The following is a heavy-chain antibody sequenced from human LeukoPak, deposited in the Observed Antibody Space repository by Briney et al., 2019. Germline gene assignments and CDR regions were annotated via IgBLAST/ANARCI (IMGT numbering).Heavy chain of an antibody. D-gene: IGHD2-2*01. J-gene: IGHJ4*02. Sequence: GASVKVSCKASGYTFTSYGISWVRQAPGQGLEWMGWISAYKGNTNYAQKLQGRVTMTTDTSTSTAYMELRSLRSDDTAVYYCARRLSYCSSTSCYVDYWGQGTLVTVSS. CDR2: ISAYKGNT. V-gene: IGHV1-18*01. CDR1: GYTFTSYG. CDR3: ARRLSYCSSTSCYVDY.